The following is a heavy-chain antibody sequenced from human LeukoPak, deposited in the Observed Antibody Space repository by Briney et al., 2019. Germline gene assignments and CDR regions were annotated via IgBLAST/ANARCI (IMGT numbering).Heavy chain of an antibody. V-gene: IGHV4-31*03. J-gene: IGHJ4*02. D-gene: IGHD6-13*01. CDR2: TYYSGST. CDR3: ARFSSSWFNCFDY. Sequence: SQTLSLTCTVSGGSISSGGYYWSWIRQHPGKGLEWIGYTYYSGSTYYNPSLKSRVTISVDTSKNQFSLKLSSVTAADTAVYYCARFSSSWFNCFDYWGQGTLVTVSS. CDR1: GGSISSGGYY.